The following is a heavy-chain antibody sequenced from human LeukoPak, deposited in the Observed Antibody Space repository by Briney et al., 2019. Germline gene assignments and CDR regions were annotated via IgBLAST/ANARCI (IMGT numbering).Heavy chain of an antibody. Sequence: GGSLRLSCAASGFMFSRYWMHWVRQAPGKGPVWVSHIKSDGSSTTYADSVKGRFTISRDNAKSTLYLQMNSLRVEDTAAYYCVRDSSSWYYDYWGQGTLVTVSS. CDR2: IKSDGSST. V-gene: IGHV3-74*01. CDR3: VRDSSSWYYDY. CDR1: GFMFSRYW. D-gene: IGHD6-13*01. J-gene: IGHJ4*02.